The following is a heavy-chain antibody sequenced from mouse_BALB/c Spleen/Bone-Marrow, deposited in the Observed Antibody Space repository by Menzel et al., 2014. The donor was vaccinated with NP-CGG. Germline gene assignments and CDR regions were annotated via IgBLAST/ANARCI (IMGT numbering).Heavy chain of an antibody. V-gene: IGHV7-3*02. CDR3: ARDSRSTVSHFDY. CDR1: GFTFTDYY. Sequence: EVKVVESGGGLVQPGGSLRLSCATSGFTFTDYYMNWVRQPPGKALEWLGFIRNKANGYTTEYSASVKGRFTISRDNPQSILYLQMNTLRAEDSATYYCARDSRSTVSHFDYWGQGTTLTVSS. J-gene: IGHJ2*01. CDR2: IRNKANGYTT. D-gene: IGHD1-1*01.